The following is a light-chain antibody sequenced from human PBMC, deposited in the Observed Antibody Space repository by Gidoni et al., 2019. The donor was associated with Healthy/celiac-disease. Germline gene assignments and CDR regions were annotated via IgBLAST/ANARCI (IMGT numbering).Light chain of an antibody. V-gene: IGKV2-28*01. J-gene: IGKJ1*01. CDR2: LGS. Sequence: DSVMTPSPLSLPVTPGEPASISCRSSQSLLHSNGYNYLDWYLQKPGQSPQLLIYLGSNRASGVPDRFSGSGSGTDFTLKISRVEAEDVGVYYCMQALQTPPWTFGQGTKVEIK. CDR1: QSLLHSNGYNY. CDR3: MQALQTPPWT.